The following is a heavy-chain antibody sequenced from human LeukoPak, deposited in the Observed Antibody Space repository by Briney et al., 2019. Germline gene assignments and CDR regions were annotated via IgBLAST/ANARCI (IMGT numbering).Heavy chain of an antibody. CDR2: IKQDGREE. V-gene: IGHV3-7*01. Sequence: GGSLRLSCAASGFNFSRNWMTWVRQAPGKGLEWVANIKQDGREEYYMDSVNGRFTISRDNAKKSTYLQMNRVRAEDTAVYYCARDYGDHPYPEVTLDLWGQGTLVTVSS. CDR1: GFNFSRNW. CDR3: ARDYGDHPYPEVTLDL. D-gene: IGHD2-21*01. J-gene: IGHJ4*02.